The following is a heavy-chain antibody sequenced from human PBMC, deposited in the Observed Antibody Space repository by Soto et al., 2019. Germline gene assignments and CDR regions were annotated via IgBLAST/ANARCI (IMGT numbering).Heavy chain of an antibody. Sequence: SETLSLTCTVSGGSISSRSYYWGWIRQPPGKGLEWIGSIYYSGSTYYNPSLKSRVTISVDTSKNQFSLKLSSVTAADTAVYYCARQAYNCSGGSCSSERFDPWGQGTLVT. V-gene: IGHV4-39*01. CDR2: IYYSGST. CDR3: ARQAYNCSGGSCSSERFDP. J-gene: IGHJ5*02. CDR1: GGSISSRSYY. D-gene: IGHD2-15*01.